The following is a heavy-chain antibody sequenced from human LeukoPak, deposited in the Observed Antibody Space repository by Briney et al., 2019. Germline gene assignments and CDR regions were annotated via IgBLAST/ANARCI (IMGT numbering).Heavy chain of an antibody. CDR1: GYTFTGYY. CDR3: ASGDDYSNYWYY. CDR2: INPNSGGT. V-gene: IGHV1-2*02. Sequence: ASVKVSYKASGYTFTGYYMHWVRQAPGQRLEWMGWINPNSGGTNYAQKFQGRVTMTRDTSISTAYMELNRLRSDDTAVYYCASGDDYSNYWYYWGQGTLVTVSS. D-gene: IGHD4-11*01. J-gene: IGHJ4*02.